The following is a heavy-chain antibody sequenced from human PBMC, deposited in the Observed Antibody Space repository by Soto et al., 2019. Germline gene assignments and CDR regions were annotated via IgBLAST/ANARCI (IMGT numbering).Heavy chain of an antibody. CDR3: ASEALCGADCYFFEY. CDR2: INYSGSNI. V-gene: IGHV3-48*03. CDR1: GFTFRNSE. Sequence: GGSLRLSCAGSGFTFRNSEMFWVRQAPGKGLEWVSKINYSGSNIYYSKSVKGRFTISRDNAKNSLYLQMNSLTDEDTAIYFCASEALCGADCYFFEYWGPGTLVTVSS. J-gene: IGHJ4*02. D-gene: IGHD2-21*02.